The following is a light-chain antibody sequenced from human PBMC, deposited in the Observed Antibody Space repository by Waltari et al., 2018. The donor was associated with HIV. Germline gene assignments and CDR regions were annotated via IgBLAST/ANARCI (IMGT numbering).Light chain of an antibody. CDR3: LLYYGGGRPYV. J-gene: IGLJ1*01. Sequence: QTVVTQEPSLTVSPGGTVTLTSASRPGAVTSGYYPPWFQQKPGQAPMAMIYNTGSKLSWTPDRFSGAILGGKAALKLLGVQPEDEAEYYCLLYYGGGRPYVFGTGTKVTVL. V-gene: IGLV7-43*01. CDR2: NTG. CDR1: PGAVTSGYY.